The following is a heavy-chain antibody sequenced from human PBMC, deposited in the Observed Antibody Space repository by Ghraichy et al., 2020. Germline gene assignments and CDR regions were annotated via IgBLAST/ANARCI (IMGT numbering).Heavy chain of an antibody. CDR1: GGSFSGYY. CDR2: INHSGST. CDR3: ARAVAAAGTPFYYVDY. D-gene: IGHD6-13*01. Sequence: SETLSLTCAVYGGSFSGYYWSWIRQPPGKGLEWIGEINHSGSTNYNPSLKSRVTISVDTSKNQFSLKLSSVTAADTAVYYCARAVAAAGTPFYYVDYWGQETLVTVSS. J-gene: IGHJ4*02. V-gene: IGHV4-34*01.